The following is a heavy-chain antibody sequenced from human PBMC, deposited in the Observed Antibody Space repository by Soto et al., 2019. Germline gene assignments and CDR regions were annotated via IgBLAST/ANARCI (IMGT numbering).Heavy chain of an antibody. V-gene: IGHV3-23*01. CDR3: AKAPGPAANQYSSSWYFDY. J-gene: IGHJ4*02. Sequence: HPGGSLRLSCAASGFTFSNYAMSWVRQAPGKGLEWVSGMSGGGGSTYYADSVKGRFTISRDNSKNTLYLQMNSLRVEDMAVYYCAKAPGPAANQYSSSWYFDYWGQGILVTVSS. D-gene: IGHD6-13*01. CDR2: MSGGGGST. CDR1: GFTFSNYA.